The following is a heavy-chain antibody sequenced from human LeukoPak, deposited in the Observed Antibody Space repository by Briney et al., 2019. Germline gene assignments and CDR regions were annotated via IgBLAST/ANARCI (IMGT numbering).Heavy chain of an antibody. V-gene: IGHV1-46*01. J-gene: IGHJ4*02. Sequence: ASVKVSCKASGYTFTSYYMHWVRQAPGQGLEWMGIINPSGGSTSYAQKFQARVTMTRDTSTSTVYMELSSLRSEDTAVYYCAREGGKITFGGVTSFDYWGQGTLVTVSS. D-gene: IGHD3-16*01. CDR1: GYTFTSYY. CDR3: AREGGKITFGGVTSFDY. CDR2: INPSGGST.